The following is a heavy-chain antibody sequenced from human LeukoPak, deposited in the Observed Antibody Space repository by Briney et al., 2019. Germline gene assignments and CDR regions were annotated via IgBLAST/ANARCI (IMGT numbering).Heavy chain of an antibody. J-gene: IGHJ6*02. D-gene: IGHD6-13*01. V-gene: IGHV4-31*03. CDR2: IYYSGST. CDR3: ARDREIAAASSYYYYGMDV. CDR1: GGSISSGGYY. Sequence: SQTLSLTCTVSGGSISSGGYYWSWIRQHPGKGLEWIGYIYYSGSTYYNPSLKSRVTLSVDTSKNQFSLKLSSVTAADTAVYYCARDREIAAASSYYYYGMDVWGQGTTVTVSS.